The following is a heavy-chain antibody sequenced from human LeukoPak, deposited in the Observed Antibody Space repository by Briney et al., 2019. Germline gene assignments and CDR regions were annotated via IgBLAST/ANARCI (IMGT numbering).Heavy chain of an antibody. CDR3: AREGPRYYYYFMDV. Sequence: GSLRLSCAGSGFIFNTYSMNWIRQPPGKGLEWIGYIYYSGSTNYNPSLKSRVTISVDTSKNQFSLKLSSVTAADTAVYYCAREGPRYYYYFMDVWGKGTTVTVSS. CDR1: GFIFNTYS. CDR2: IYYSGST. J-gene: IGHJ6*03. V-gene: IGHV4-59*01.